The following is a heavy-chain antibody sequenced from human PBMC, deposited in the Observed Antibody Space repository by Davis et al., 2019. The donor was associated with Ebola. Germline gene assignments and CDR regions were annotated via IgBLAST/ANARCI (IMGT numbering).Heavy chain of an antibody. CDR3: AKEMSGSRLPHDDFWSGFPSGALDL. D-gene: IGHD3-3*01. CDR1: GFVFSNHV. Sequence: PGGSLRLSCEASGFVFSNHVMHWVRQAPGKGLEWVAVISYEGSMKYYIESVKGRLFISRDNSKKTLYLQMNSLRPEDTAVYFCAKEMSGSRLPHDDFWSGFPSGALDLWGQGTVVTVSS. V-gene: IGHV3-30*18. CDR2: ISYEGSMK. J-gene: IGHJ3*01.